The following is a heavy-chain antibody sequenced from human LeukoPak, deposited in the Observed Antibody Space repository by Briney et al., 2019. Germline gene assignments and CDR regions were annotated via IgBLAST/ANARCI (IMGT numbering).Heavy chain of an antibody. D-gene: IGHD2-2*02. CDR3: AKDLRCPCYTEGCDY. Sequence: PGGPLRLSCAASGFSLTNYWRVGVRQAPGKGLEWVANIKQDGSEEYYVDPVKGRFTISRDHVENSLYLQMTSLRAVDTAVYYCAKDLRCPCYTEGCDYWGQGTLVTVS. V-gene: IGHV3-7*01. CDR2: IKQDGSEE. J-gene: IGHJ4*02. CDR1: GFSLTNYW.